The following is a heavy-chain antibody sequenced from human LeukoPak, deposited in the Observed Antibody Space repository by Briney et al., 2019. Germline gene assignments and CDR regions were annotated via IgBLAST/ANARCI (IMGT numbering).Heavy chain of an antibody. D-gene: IGHD2-2*01. CDR2: ISAYNGNT. J-gene: IGHJ3*02. CDR1: GYTFTSYG. Sequence: GASVKVSCKASGYTFTSYGISWVRQAPGQGLERMGWISAYNGNTNYAQKLQGRVTMTTDTSTSTAYMELRSLRSDDTAVYYCARVTIVVPARHALDIWGQGTMVTVSS. CDR3: ARVTIVVPARHALDI. V-gene: IGHV1-18*04.